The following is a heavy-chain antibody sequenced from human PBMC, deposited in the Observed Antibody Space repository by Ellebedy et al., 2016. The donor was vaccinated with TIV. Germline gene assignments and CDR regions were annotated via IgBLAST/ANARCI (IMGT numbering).Heavy chain of an antibody. CDR2: IYWDDDK. J-gene: IGHJ4*02. CDR1: GFSLTTRPVG. Sequence: SGPTLVKPTQTLTLTCTFSGFSLTTRPVGVGWIRQPPGRALEWLALIYWDDDKRYSPSLKNRLTITKDTSKNQVVLTMTNMDPVDTATYYCARIMWELPDYWGQGTLVTVSS. D-gene: IGHD1-26*01. CDR3: ARIMWELPDY. V-gene: IGHV2-5*02.